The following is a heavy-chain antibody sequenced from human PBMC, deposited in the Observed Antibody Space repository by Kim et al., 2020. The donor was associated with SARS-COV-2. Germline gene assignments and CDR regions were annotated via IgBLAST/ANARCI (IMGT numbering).Heavy chain of an antibody. V-gene: IGHV3-23*01. Sequence: GGSLRLSCAASGFTFSSYAMSWVRQAPGKGLEWVSAISGSGGSTYYADSVKGRFTISRDNSKNTLYLQMNSLRAEDTAVYYCAKVLSGRYFDWLPGPKSRYYFDYWGQGTLVTVSS. CDR3: AKVLSGRYFDWLPGPKSRYYFDY. CDR2: ISGSGGST. J-gene: IGHJ4*02. CDR1: GFTFSSYA. D-gene: IGHD3-9*01.